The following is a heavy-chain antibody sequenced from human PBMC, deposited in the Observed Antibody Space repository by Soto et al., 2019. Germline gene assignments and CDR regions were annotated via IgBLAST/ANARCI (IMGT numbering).Heavy chain of an antibody. CDR2: IYHSGST. CDR1: SGSISSSNW. V-gene: IGHV4-4*02. CDR3: ARAPGISDSMYYFDY. Sequence: QVQLQESGPGLVKPSGTLSLTCAVSSGSISSSNWWSWVRQPPGKGLEWIGEIYHSGSTNYNPSLKSRVTISVDKSKHQFSLKLSSVTAADTAVYYCARAPGISDSMYYFDYWGQGTLVTVSS. J-gene: IGHJ4*02. D-gene: IGHD2-15*01.